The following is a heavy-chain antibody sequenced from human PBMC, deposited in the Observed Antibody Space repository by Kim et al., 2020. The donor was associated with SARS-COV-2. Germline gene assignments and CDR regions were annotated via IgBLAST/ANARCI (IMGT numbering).Heavy chain of an antibody. CDR2: INSDETSA. V-gene: IGHV3-74*01. Sequence: GGSLRLSCAASGFTFSSFWMHWVRQAPGKGLVWVARINSDETSARHADSVKGRFTISRDNAKKTLYMEMNSLRADDTAVYYCVIESYYYYGMDVWGQGNTVTVSS. J-gene: IGHJ6*02. CDR1: GFTFSSFW. CDR3: VIESYYYYGMDV.